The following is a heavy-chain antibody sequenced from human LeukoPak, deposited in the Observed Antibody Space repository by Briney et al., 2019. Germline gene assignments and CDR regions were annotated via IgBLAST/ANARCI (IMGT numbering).Heavy chain of an antibody. Sequence: GGSLRLSCAASGFTFSSYAMSWVRQAPGKGLEWVAVISYDGSNKYYADSVKGRFTISRDNSKNTLYLQMNSLRTEDTAVYYCARGVWGYQLLFLDYWGQGTLVTVSS. CDR3: ARGVWGYQLLFLDY. D-gene: IGHD2-2*01. CDR1: GFTFSSYA. J-gene: IGHJ4*02. CDR2: ISYDGSNK. V-gene: IGHV3-30*03.